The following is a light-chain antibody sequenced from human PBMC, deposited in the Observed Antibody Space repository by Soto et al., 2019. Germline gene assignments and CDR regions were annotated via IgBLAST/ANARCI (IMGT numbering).Light chain of an antibody. J-gene: IGKJ1*01. V-gene: IGKV3-20*01. CDR1: QSVSSIY. CDR3: QQYGSSRT. CDR2: GAS. Sequence: EIVLTQSPGTLSLSPGERATLSCRASQSVSSIYLAWYQQKPGQAPRLLIYGASSRATGSPDRFSGSGSGTDFTLTISRLEPEDFEVYYCQQYGSSRTFGQGTKVEIK.